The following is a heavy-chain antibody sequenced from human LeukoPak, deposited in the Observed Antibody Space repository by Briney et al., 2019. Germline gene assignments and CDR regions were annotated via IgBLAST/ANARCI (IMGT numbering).Heavy chain of an antibody. CDR3: ARVPSKYCSGGSCYSKYYFDY. CDR2: INSDGSST. D-gene: IGHD2-15*01. J-gene: IGHJ4*02. CDR1: GFTFSSYR. Sequence: PGGSLRLSCAASGFTFSSYRMHWVRQAPGKGLVWVSRINSDGSSTNYADSVKGRFTISRANAKNTLYLQMNSLRAEDTAVYYCARVPSKYCSGGSCYSKYYFDYWGQGTLVTVSS. V-gene: IGHV3-74*01.